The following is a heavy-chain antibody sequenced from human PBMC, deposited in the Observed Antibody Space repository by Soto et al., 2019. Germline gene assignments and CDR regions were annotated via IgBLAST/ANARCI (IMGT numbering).Heavy chain of an antibody. J-gene: IGHJ5*02. CDR2: IYYSGST. V-gene: IGHV4-59*01. D-gene: IGHD6-13*01. CDR3: ARELRGTGYSSSWYGWFDP. CDR1: GGSISSYY. Sequence: SETLSLTCTVSGGSISSYYWSWIRQPPGKGLEWIGYIYYSGSTNYNPSLKSRVTISVDTSKNQFSLKLSSVTAADTAVYYCARELRGTGYSSSWYGWFDPWGQGTLVTVSS.